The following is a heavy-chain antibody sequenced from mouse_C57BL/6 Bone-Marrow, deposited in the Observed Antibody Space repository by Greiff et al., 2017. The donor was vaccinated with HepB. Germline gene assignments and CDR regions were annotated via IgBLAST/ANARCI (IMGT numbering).Heavy chain of an antibody. V-gene: IGHV7-3*01. CDR2: IRNKANGYTT. CDR1: GFTFTDYY. D-gene: IGHD1-1*01. J-gene: IGHJ2*01. CDR3: ARYINYGSAYYFDY. Sequence: EVKLVESGGGLVQPGGSLSLSCAASGFTFTDYYMSWVRQPPGKALEWLGFIRNKANGYTTEYSASVKGQFTISRDNSQSILYLQMNALRAEDSATYYCARYINYGSAYYFDYWGQGTTLTVSS.